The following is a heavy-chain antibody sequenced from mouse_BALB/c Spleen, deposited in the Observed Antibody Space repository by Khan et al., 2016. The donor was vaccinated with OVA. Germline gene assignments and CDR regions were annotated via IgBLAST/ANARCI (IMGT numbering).Heavy chain of an antibody. D-gene: IGHD3-2*02. CDR3: WIRL. CDR1: GFTFSNYW. J-gene: IGHJ2*01. CDR2: ISLKSDDYVT. V-gene: IGHV6-6*02. Sequence: EVKVEESGGGLVQPGGSMKLSCVASGFTFSNYWMNWVRQSPEQGLEWVAEISLKSDDYVTHYAESVKGRFTISRDASKSSVHLQMHNLRAADAGIYYCWIRLWGQGTTLTVSS.